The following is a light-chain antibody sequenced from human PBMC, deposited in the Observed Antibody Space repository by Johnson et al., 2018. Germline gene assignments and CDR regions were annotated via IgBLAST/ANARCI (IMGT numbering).Light chain of an antibody. CDR3: GTWDSSLSAGNV. Sequence: QSVLTQPPSVSAAPGQKVTISCSGSSSNIGNNYVSWYQQLPGTAPKILIYENNKRPSGIPDRFSGSKSGTSATLGITGLQTGDEADCYCGTWDSSLSAGNVFGTGTKITGL. CDR1: SSNIGNNY. J-gene: IGLJ1*01. CDR2: ENN. V-gene: IGLV1-51*02.